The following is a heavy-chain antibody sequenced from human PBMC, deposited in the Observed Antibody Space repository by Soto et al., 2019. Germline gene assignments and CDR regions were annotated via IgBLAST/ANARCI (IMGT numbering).Heavy chain of an antibody. CDR2: IHYSGNT. CDR3: SRGPSRGPSSY. V-gene: IGHV4-31*03. Sequence: QLQLQESGPGLVKPSQTLSLTCTVSGGSINRGGYYWNWVRQHPGKGLEWLGYIHYSGNTYYNPSLESRLTMSVDTSKNHFSLKQSAVTAADTAVYYCSRGPSRGPSSYWGQGILVIVSS. J-gene: IGHJ4*02. CDR1: GGSINRGGYY. D-gene: IGHD3-10*01.